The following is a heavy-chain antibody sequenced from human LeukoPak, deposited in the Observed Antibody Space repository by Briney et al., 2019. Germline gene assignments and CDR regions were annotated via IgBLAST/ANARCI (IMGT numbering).Heavy chain of an antibody. J-gene: IGHJ4*02. CDR3: ARVEVRWLVRGAFGY. V-gene: IGHV3-30-3*01. CDR1: GFTFSSYA. CDR2: ISYDGSNK. Sequence: GGSLRLSCAASGFTFSSYAMHWVRQAPGKGLEWVAVISYDGSNKYYADSVKGRFTISRDNSKNTLYLQMNSLRAEDTAVYYCARVEVRWLVRGAFGYWGQGTLVTVSS. D-gene: IGHD6-19*01.